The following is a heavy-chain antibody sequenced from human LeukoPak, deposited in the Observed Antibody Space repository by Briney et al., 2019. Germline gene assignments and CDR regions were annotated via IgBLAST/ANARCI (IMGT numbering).Heavy chain of an antibody. CDR3: ARSPPPYYYDSSGPIDY. CDR1: GYTFISYS. D-gene: IGHD3-22*01. J-gene: IGHJ4*02. Sequence: ASVKVSCKASGYTFISYSITWVRQAPGQALEWMGWISAYTGNTLYAQKFQGRVTMTTDTSTSTAYMELKSLRSDDTALYYCARSPPPYYYDSSGPIDYWGQGTLVTVSS. CDR2: ISAYTGNT. V-gene: IGHV1-18*01.